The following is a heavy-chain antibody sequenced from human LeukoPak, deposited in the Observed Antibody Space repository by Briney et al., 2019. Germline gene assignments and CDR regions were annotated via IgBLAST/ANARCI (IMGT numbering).Heavy chain of an antibody. CDR3: ARLNFGDDY. Sequence: GGSLRLSCAASGFTVSSNYINWVRPAPGKGLEWVSLIYGSTSADYADSVKGRFTISRDTSMNTVYLQMNSLRAEDTAVYYCARLNFGDDYWGQGTLVTVSS. CDR1: GFTVSSNY. J-gene: IGHJ4*02. V-gene: IGHV3-66*01. D-gene: IGHD4-17*01. CDR2: IYGSTSA.